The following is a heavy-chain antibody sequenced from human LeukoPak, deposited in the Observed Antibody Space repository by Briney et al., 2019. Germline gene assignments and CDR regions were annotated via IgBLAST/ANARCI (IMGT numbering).Heavy chain of an antibody. Sequence: GGSLRPSCAASGFTFSSYAMSWVRQAPGKGLEWVSALSASGSNTYYADSVKGRFTISRDNSKNMLYLQMNSLRADDTAVYYCAQISVDTSRGRWSDFDSWGQGILVTVSS. J-gene: IGHJ4*02. CDR2: LSASGSNT. CDR3: AQISVDTSRGRWSDFDS. CDR1: GFTFSSYA. D-gene: IGHD5-18*01. V-gene: IGHV3-23*01.